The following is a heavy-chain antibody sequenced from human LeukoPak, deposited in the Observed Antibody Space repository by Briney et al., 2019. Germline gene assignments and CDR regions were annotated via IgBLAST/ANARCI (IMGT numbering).Heavy chain of an antibody. D-gene: IGHD1-26*01. CDR1: SGSINNNTFY. J-gene: IGHJ4*02. Sequence: SETLSLTCTVSSGSINNNTFYWGWVRQPPGRGLEWLGSLYYSGSTYYNPSLKSRIAISVHTSKNHFSLKMRSVTAADTAVYYCARRSDSGSDDGEDYFDNCGQGTLVTVSS. CDR3: ARRSDSGSDDGEDYFDN. CDR2: LYYSGST. V-gene: IGHV4-39*02.